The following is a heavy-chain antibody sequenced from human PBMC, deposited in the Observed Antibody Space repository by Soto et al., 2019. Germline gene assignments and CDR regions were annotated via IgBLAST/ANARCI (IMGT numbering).Heavy chain of an antibody. J-gene: IGHJ4*02. V-gene: IGHV4-59*01. CDR1: GDSISSYY. CDR2: IYYSGST. Sequence: PSETLSLTCTVSGDSISSYYWSWIRQPPGKGLEWIGYIYYSGSTNYNPSLKSRVTISVDTSKNQFSLRLTSVTAADTAVYYCAIGLLTMIVVVPPDHWGQGTLVTVS. D-gene: IGHD3-22*01. CDR3: AIGLLTMIVVVPPDH.